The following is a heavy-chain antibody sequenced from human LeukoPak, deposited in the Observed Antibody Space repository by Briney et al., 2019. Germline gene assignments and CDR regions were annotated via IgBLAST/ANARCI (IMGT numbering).Heavy chain of an antibody. V-gene: IGHV4-31*02. CDR1: GGXISSGGYY. D-gene: IGHD3-22*01. J-gene: IGHJ4*02. CDR3: ARDSGYYDSSGLS. Sequence: PSQTLSLTCTVSGGXISSGGYYWSWIRQHPGKGLEWLGYIYYSGSTYYNPSLKSEVTISVDTSKNQFSLKLSSVTAADTAVYYCARDSGYYDSSGLSWGQGTLVTVSS. CDR2: IYYSGST.